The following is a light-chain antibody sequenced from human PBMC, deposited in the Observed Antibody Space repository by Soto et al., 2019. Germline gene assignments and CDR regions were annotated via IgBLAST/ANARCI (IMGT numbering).Light chain of an antibody. J-gene: IGLJ3*02. CDR1: SCDVGGYDY. Sequence: QSVLTQPRSVSGSPGQSVTISCTGTSCDVGGYDYVSWYQQHPGKAPKIMIYDVSKRPSGVPDRFSGSKSGNTAALHIAGRRDEDEADYHGGADAGVVVFGGGTKLTVL. CDR3: GADAGVVV. CDR2: DVS. V-gene: IGLV2-11*01.